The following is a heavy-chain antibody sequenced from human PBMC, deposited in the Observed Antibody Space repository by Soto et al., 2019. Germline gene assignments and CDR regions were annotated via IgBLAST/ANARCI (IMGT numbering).Heavy chain of an antibody. V-gene: IGHV3-23*01. CDR1: GFTFSSYA. D-gene: IGHD4-17*01. CDR2: ISGSGTST. Sequence: EVQLLESGGGLVQPGGSLRLSCAASGFTFSSYAMSWVRQAPGKGLQWISSISGSGTSTYYADSVKGRFTISRDNSKNTMYLQMNSRRAEDTALYFCAKENTPDYGDYVDYWGQGTLVTVSS. J-gene: IGHJ4*02. CDR3: AKENTPDYGDYVDY.